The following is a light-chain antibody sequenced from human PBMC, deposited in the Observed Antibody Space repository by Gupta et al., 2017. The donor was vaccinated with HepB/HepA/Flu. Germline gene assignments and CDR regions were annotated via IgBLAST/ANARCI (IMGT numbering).Light chain of an antibody. V-gene: IGLV1-51*02. Sequence: QSVLPQPPSVSAAPGQKVTSSCPGSSSNFENKYVSWYQQLPGTAPKLLIYENDKRPSGIPDRCAGSNAGTAATLGITGLQTGDEADYYCQTWDSVFGGGTKLTVL. CDR2: END. CDR1: SSNFENKY. CDR3: QTWDSV. J-gene: IGLJ3*02.